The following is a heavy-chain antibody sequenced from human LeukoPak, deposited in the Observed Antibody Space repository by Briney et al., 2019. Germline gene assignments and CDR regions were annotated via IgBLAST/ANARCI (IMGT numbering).Heavy chain of an antibody. J-gene: IGHJ3*02. CDR2: IIPILGIA. CDR1: GGTFSSYA. CDR3: ARVPYYDSSGYYLGAFDI. V-gene: IGHV1-69*10. Sequence: GASVKVSCKASGGTFSSYAISWVRQAPGQGLEWMGGIIPILGIANYAQKFQGRVTITADKSTSTAYMELSSLRSEDTAVYYCARVPYYDSSGYYLGAFDIWGQGTMVTVSS. D-gene: IGHD3-22*01.